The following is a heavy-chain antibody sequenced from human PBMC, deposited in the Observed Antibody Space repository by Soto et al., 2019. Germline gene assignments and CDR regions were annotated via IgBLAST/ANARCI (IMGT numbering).Heavy chain of an antibody. CDR3: ARVVPGAEACFGP. CDR1: GYTFSNYG. D-gene: IGHD2-2*01. J-gene: IGHJ5*02. V-gene: IGHV1-18*01. Sequence: ASVKVSCKTSGYTFSNYGITWVRQAPGQPLEWLGWISLYSDGTNYAQKFQGRVSMTTDTSTTTAYMGLRSLRSDDTAVYYCARVVPGAEACFGPWRQGTPVTVSS. CDR2: ISLYSDGT.